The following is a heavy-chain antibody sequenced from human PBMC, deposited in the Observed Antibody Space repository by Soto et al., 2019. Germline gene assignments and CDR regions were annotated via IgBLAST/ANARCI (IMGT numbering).Heavy chain of an antibody. Sequence: PGGALILSCAASGFTFNNYAMSWFRQSPGKGLEWVSAISGNGISTYYADSVRGRFTISRDNSENTLFLQMNRLRADDTAVYYCTRDAISMVRGTDNWFDHWGQGTLVTVSS. D-gene: IGHD3-10*01. CDR1: GFTFNNYA. CDR2: ISGNGIST. J-gene: IGHJ5*02. V-gene: IGHV3-23*01. CDR3: TRDAISMVRGTDNWFDH.